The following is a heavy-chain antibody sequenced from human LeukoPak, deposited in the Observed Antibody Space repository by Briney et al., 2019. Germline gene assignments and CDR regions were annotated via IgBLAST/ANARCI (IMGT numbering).Heavy chain of an antibody. CDR3: AKIEGSSSYYFDY. V-gene: IGHV3-30*18. Sequence: GGSLRLSCAASGFTFSTYAMHWVRQAPGKGLEWVAIISYDGGSTSYADSVKGRFTISRDNSKNTLYLQMSSLRTEDTAVYYCAKIEGSSSYYFDYWGQGTLVTVSP. CDR2: ISYDGGST. CDR1: GFTFSTYA. J-gene: IGHJ4*02. D-gene: IGHD6-6*01.